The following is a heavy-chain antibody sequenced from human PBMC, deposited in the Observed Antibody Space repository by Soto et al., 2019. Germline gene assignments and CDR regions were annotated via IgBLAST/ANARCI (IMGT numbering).Heavy chain of an antibody. V-gene: IGHV3-48*03. CDR3: AGRYFDYYYGMDV. Sequence: VGSLRLSCAASGFSFSTYEINWARQAPGKGLEWVACISSSGNTVYYADSVKGRFTISRDNAKNSLYLQMNSLRAEDTAVYYCAGRYFDYYYGMDVWGQGTTVTVSS. CDR2: ISSSGNTV. J-gene: IGHJ6*02. D-gene: IGHD3-9*01. CDR1: GFSFSTYE.